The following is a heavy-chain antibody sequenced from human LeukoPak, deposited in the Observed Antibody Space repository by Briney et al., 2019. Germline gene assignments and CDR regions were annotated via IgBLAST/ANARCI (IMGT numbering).Heavy chain of an antibody. CDR3: ARDFLTGAGTFDY. V-gene: IGHV1-46*01. CDR1: GGTFSSYA. D-gene: IGHD3-9*01. CDR2: INPSGDST. Sequence: ASVKVSCKASGGTFSSYAISWVRQAPGQGLEWMGTINPSGDSTTYAQNFQGRVTMTRDTSTSTVYMELSSLTSEDTAVYYCARDFLTGAGTFDYWGQGTLVTVS. J-gene: IGHJ4*02.